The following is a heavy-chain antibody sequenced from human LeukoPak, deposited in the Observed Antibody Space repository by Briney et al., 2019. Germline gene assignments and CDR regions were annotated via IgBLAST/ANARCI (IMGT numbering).Heavy chain of an antibody. CDR2: ISSSSNAI. J-gene: IGHJ5*02. D-gene: IGHD3-22*01. Sequence: GGSLRLSCAASGFAFSSYSMNWVRQAPGKGLEWVSYISSSSNAIYYADSVKGRFTISRDNANNSLSLQMNSLRAEDTALYYCVKDSGYYDTSGKGWFHLWGQGTLVTVSS. CDR3: VKDSGYYDTSGKGWFHL. CDR1: GFAFSSYS. V-gene: IGHV3-48*04.